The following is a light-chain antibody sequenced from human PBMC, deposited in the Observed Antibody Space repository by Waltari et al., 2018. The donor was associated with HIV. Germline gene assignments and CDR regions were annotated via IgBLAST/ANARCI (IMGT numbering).Light chain of an antibody. CDR1: LSNFGSNY. V-gene: IGLV1-47*01. Sequence: QSVLSQPPSAPGTPGQRVTISCSGGLSNFGSNYVYWYQQFSGMAPKLVIFRNDQRPPEVHDRFTGSKSGTSASLIITGLQSEDESDYYCAVWDDKLGAWLFGGGTRVTV. CDR2: RND. J-gene: IGLJ3*02. CDR3: AVWDDKLGAWL.